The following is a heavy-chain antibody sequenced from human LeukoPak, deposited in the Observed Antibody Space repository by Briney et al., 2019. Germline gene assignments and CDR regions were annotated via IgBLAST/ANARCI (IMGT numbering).Heavy chain of an antibody. Sequence: SETLSLTCTVSGYSISSGYYWAWIRQPPGKGLEWIGNIYHTGSTNYKSPLKSRAAISLDTSKNQFSLKLNSVTAADTAVYYCARGYCSTTSCPYIWFDPWGQGTLVTVSS. V-gene: IGHV4-38-2*02. CDR3: ARGYCSTTSCPYIWFDP. CDR1: GYSISSGYY. J-gene: IGHJ5*02. CDR2: IYHTGST. D-gene: IGHD2-2*01.